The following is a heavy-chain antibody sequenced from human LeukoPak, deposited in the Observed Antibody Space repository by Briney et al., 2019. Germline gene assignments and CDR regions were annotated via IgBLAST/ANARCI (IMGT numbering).Heavy chain of an antibody. CDR3: ARSYSNHLFGMDV. CDR2: ISGSGGST. CDR1: GFQFSSYA. J-gene: IGHJ6*02. D-gene: IGHD4-11*01. Sequence: GGSLRLSCAASGFQFSSYAMSWVRQAPGKGPEWVSTISGSGGSTDYADSVKGRFTISRDNSKNTLYLQMNSLRAEDTAVYYCARSYSNHLFGMDVWGQGTTVTVSS. V-gene: IGHV3-23*01.